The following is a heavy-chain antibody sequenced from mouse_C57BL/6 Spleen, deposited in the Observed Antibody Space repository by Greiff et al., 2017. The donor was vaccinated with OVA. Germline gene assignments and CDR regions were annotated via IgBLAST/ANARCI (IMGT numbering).Heavy chain of an antibody. J-gene: IGHJ4*01. CDR3: TRAPIYYDYDVAMDY. CDR1: GFTFSSYA. CDR2: ISSGGDYI. V-gene: IGHV5-9-1*02. Sequence: EVQRVESGEGLVKPGGSLKLSCAASGFTFSSYAMSWVRQTPEKRLEWVAYISSGGDYIYYADTVKGRFTISRDNARNTLYLQMSSLKSEDTAMYYGTRAPIYYDYDVAMDYWGQGTSVTVSS. D-gene: IGHD2-4*01.